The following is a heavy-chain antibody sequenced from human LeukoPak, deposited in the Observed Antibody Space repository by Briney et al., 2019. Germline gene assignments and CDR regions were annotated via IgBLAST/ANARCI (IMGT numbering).Heavy chain of an antibody. V-gene: IGHV3-48*02. Sequence: PGGSLRLSCAASGFTFSGYGMSWVRQAPGKGLEWVSHISSGRSVMNYADSVKGRFTISRDNGKNSVYVQMNSLRDDDTAVYYCAGGVYGYDAFDYWGQGTLVSVSS. D-gene: IGHD5/OR15-5a*01. CDR2: ISSGRSVM. J-gene: IGHJ4*02. CDR3: AGGVYGYDAFDY. CDR1: GFTFSGYG.